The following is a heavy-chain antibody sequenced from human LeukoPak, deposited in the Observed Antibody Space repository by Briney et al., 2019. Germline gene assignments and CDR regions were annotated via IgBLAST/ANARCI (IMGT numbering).Heavy chain of an antibody. D-gene: IGHD2-2*01. J-gene: IGHJ4*02. CDR1: GFTFSSYW. CDR2: IKQDGSEK. V-gene: IGHV3-7*01. Sequence: GGSLRLSCAASGFTFSSYWMSWVRQAPGKGLEWVANIKQDGSEKYYVDSVKGRFTISRDNAKNSLNLQMNSLRVEDTAVYYCARRGYSTSWDTPDYWGQGTLVTVSS. CDR3: ARRGYSTSWDTPDY.